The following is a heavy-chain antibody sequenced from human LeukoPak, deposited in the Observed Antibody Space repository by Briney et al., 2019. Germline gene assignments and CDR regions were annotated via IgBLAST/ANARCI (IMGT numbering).Heavy chain of an antibody. J-gene: IGHJ4*02. CDR1: GFTFNSYA. CDR2: ISFDGTTK. V-gene: IGHV3-30-3*01. D-gene: IGHD6-13*01. Sequence: SGGSLRLSCAASGFTFNSYAIHWVRQAPGKGLEWISFISFDGTTKYYADSVKGRFTISRDNSKNTLYLQMNSLRPEDTAVYYCARIPAIAGIDYWGQGTLVTVSS. CDR3: ARIPAIAGIDY.